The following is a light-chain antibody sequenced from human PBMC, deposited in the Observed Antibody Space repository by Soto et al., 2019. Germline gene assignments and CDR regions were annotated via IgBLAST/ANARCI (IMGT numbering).Light chain of an antibody. CDR1: QSVSSY. J-gene: IGKJ5*01. V-gene: IGKV3-11*01. CDR2: DAS. Sequence: EIVLTQSPATLSLSPGERATLSCRASQSVSSYLAWYQQKPGQAPRLLIYDASNRATGIPARFSGSGSGTDFTLTISSLEPEDFAVYYCQRRRKWRGTTFGQETGLEIK. CDR3: QRRRKWRGTT.